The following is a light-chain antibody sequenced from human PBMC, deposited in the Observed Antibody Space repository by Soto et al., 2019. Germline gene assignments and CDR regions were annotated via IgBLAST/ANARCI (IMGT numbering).Light chain of an antibody. CDR2: WAS. CDR3: QQYYHAPIP. Sequence: DSGMSQSPDSLAVSLGARATINFNSSQILLYTSNNKNYLAWYQQKPGQPPKLLIVWASTRASGVPDRFSGSGSGTDFTLSIGSLQAEDVAVYYCQQYYHAPIPFGQGTRLEIK. J-gene: IGKJ5*01. V-gene: IGKV4-1*01. CDR1: QILLYTSNNKNY.